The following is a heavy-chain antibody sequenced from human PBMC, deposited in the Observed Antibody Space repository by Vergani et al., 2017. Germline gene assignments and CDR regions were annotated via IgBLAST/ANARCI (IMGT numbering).Heavy chain of an antibody. D-gene: IGHD3-22*01. CDR3: AKGRGSGYYLRFDY. J-gene: IGHJ4*02. CDR1: GFTFSSYA. CDR2: SSGSGGST. V-gene: IGHV3-23*01. Sequence: EVQLLESGGGVVQPGGSLRLSCAASGFTFSSYAMSWVRQAPGKGLEWVSASSGSGGSTYYADSVKGRFTISRDNSKNTLYLQMNSLRAEDTAVYYCAKGRGSGYYLRFDYWGQGTLVTVSS.